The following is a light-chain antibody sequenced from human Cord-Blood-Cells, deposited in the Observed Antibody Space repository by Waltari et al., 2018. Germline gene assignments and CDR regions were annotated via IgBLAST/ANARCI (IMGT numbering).Light chain of an antibody. CDR1: HIGRKR. CDR2: DDS. J-gene: IGLJ3*02. CDR3: QVWDSSSDHRV. Sequence: SYVLTQPPSVSVAPGKPARITCGGNHIGRKRVHWYQQKPGQAPVLVVYDDSDRPSGIPERFSGSNSGNTATLTISRVEAGDEADYYCQVWDSSSDHRVFGGGTKLTVL. V-gene: IGLV3-21*03.